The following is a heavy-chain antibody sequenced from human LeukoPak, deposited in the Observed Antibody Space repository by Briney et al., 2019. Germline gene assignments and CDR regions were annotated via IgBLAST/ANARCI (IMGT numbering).Heavy chain of an antibody. D-gene: IGHD2-2*01. Sequence: ASVKVSCTAAGYTFTSYDINWVRQATGQGLEWMGWMNPNSGNTGYAQKFQGRVTMTRNTSISTAYMELSSLRSEDTAVYYCARGRYCSSTSCYDYWGQGTLVTVSS. CDR2: MNPNSGNT. V-gene: IGHV1-8*01. CDR3: ARGRYCSSTSCYDY. J-gene: IGHJ4*02. CDR1: GYTFTSYD.